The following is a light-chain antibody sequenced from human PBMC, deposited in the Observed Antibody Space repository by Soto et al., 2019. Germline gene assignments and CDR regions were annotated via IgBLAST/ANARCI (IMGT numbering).Light chain of an antibody. CDR1: QGVDSY. CDR2: AAS. Sequence: AIRMTQSPSSLSASTGDRVTITCRASQGVDSYLAWYQQKPGKAPKLLIYAASSLQSGVPSRFSGSGSGTDFTLTISSLQPEDFATYYCQQANSFPLTFGPGTKVDIK. J-gene: IGKJ3*01. CDR3: QQANSFPLT. V-gene: IGKV1-8*01.